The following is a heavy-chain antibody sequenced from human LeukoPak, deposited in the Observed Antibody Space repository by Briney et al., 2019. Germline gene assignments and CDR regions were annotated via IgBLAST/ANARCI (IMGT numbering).Heavy chain of an antibody. CDR3: AKWFAQGGSGRYIDY. Sequence: PGGSLRLACGASGFTFSTSAMSWVRQSPGKGLEWVSAINGNGDSTYCADSVKGRVTISRDNSKNTLYLQMNSLRDEDTAVYYCAKWFAQGGSGRYIDYWGQGTLITVSS. D-gene: IGHD3-10*01. V-gene: IGHV3-23*01. CDR1: GFTFSTSA. J-gene: IGHJ4*02. CDR2: INGNGDST.